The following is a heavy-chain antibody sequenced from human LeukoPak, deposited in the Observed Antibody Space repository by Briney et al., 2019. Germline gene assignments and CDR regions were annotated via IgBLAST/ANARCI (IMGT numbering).Heavy chain of an antibody. J-gene: IGHJ4*02. Sequence: GRSPRLSCAASGFTFSTYTMHWVRQAPGKGLEWVAVISYDGSLKYYADSVKGRFTISRDNSKNTVFLQMNSLRAEDTAVYYCARGDYYGSGSYWYYFDYWGQGTLVTVSS. V-gene: IGHV3-30*04. CDR3: ARGDYYGSGSYWYYFDY. CDR2: ISYDGSLK. CDR1: GFTFSTYT. D-gene: IGHD3-10*01.